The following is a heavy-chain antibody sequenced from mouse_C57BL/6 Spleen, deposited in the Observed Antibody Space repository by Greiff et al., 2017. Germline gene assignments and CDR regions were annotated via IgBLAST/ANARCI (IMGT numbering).Heavy chain of an antibody. CDR1: GYTFTSYW. CDR2: INPSNGGT. J-gene: IGHJ2*01. Sequence: QVQLQQSDAELVKPGASVKISCKVSGYTFTSYWMHWVKQRPGQGLEWIGNINPSNGGTNYNEKFKSKATLTVDKSSSTAYMQLSSLTSEDSAVYYCARGITTVVARDFDYWGQGTTLTVSS. CDR3: ARGITTVVARDFDY. V-gene: IGHV1-53*01. D-gene: IGHD1-1*01.